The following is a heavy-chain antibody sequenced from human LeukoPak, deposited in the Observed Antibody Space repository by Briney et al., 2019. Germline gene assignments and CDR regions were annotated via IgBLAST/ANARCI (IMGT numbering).Heavy chain of an antibody. J-gene: IGHJ3*02. CDR2: IYYRGNT. Sequence: SETLSLTCTVSGGSMTSYYWGWIRQPPGKGLEWIAYIYYRGNTNYNPSLKSRVTISVDTSKNQFSLQLRSVTAADTAVYHCARTYCSGGQCYDAFDIWGQGTMVTVSS. D-gene: IGHD2-15*01. V-gene: IGHV4-59*08. CDR3: ARTYCSGGQCYDAFDI. CDR1: GGSMTSYY.